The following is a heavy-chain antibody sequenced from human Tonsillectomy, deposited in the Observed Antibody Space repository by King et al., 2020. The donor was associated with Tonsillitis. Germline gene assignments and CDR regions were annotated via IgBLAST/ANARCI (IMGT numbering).Heavy chain of an antibody. CDR3: AKSSVWSVGAFDI. CDR1: GFPFRSYA. V-gene: IGHV3-23*01. CDR2: LSGRGDIT. D-gene: IGHD6-13*01. J-gene: IGHJ3*02. Sequence: VQLLESGGGLVQPGGSLRLSCAASGFPFRSYAMTWVRQAPGKGLEWFSTLSGRGDITYYADSVKGRFTISRDNSKNTLYLQMISLRAEDTAVYYCAKSSVWSVGAFDIWGQGTMVTVSS.